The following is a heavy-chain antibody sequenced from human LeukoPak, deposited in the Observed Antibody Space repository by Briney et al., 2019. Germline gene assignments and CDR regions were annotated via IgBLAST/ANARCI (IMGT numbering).Heavy chain of an antibody. D-gene: IGHD3-10*01. J-gene: IGHJ5*02. CDR3: SRVGYGSGSWGWFDP. V-gene: IGHV4-59*01. CDR2: IYYSGTT. CDR1: GGSISVFF. Sequence: SETLSLTCTVSGGSISVFFWSWIRHSPRKGLEYMGHIYYSGTTDYNPTLKSRVRMSVDTSKNQFFLNLTSVTAADTAIYYCSRVGYGSGSWGWFDPWGQGTLVTVSS.